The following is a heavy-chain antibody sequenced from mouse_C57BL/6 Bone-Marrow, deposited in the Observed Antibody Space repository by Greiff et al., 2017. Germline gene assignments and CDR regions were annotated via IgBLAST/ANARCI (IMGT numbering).Heavy chain of an antibody. CDR3: ARHCVYYRTCDD. D-gene: IGHD2-14*01. Sequence: EVQRVESGGGLVQPGESLTLSCESNEYEFPSHDMSCFRKPLARKLVLVPAINSYGGSTYSPATMERRLIISRDNSKKTLYLQMSCLRSEDTALYYCARHCVYYRTCDDWGKGTTLTGSS. J-gene: IGHJ2*01. V-gene: IGHV5-2*01. CDR1: EYEFPSHD. CDR2: INSYGGST.